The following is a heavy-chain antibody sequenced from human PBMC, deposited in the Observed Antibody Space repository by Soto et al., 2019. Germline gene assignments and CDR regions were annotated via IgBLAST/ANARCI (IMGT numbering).Heavy chain of an antibody. CDR2: IYWDDDK. J-gene: IGHJ4*02. V-gene: IGHV2-5*02. Sequence: SGPTLVNPTQTLTLTCTFSGFSLSTSGVGVGWIRQPPEKALEWLALIYWDDDKRYSPSLKNRLTITKDTSENQVVLTMTNMEPVDTATYYCAHRKNLYFDHWGQGTLVTVSS. CDR3: AHRKNLYFDH. CDR1: GFSLSTSGVG.